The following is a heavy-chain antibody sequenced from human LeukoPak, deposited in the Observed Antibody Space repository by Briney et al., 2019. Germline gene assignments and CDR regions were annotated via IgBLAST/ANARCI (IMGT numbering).Heavy chain of an antibody. CDR3: ARDSYSGSSNHDY. J-gene: IGHJ4*02. CDR1: GFTFSSYA. CDR2: ISYDGSNK. Sequence: QPGRSLRLSCAASGFTFSSYAMHWVRQAPGKGLEWVAVISYDGSNKYYADSVKGRFTISRDNSNNTLYLQMNSLRAEDAAVYYCARDSYSGSSNHDYWGQGTLVTVSS. V-gene: IGHV3-30*01. D-gene: IGHD1-26*01.